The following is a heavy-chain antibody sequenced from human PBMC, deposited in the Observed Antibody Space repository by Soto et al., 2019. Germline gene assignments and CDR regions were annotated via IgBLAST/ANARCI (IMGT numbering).Heavy chain of an antibody. CDR2: IIPILGIA. V-gene: IGHV1-69*04. CDR3: ARDPGIVVVPAAIGRAFDI. CDR1: GGTFSSYT. Sequence: SVKVCCKASGGTFSSYTISWVRQAPGQGLEWMGRIIPILGIANYAQKFQGRVTITADKSTSTAYMELSSLRSEDTAVYYCARDPGIVVVPAAIGRAFDIWGQGTMVTVSS. D-gene: IGHD2-2*01. J-gene: IGHJ3*02.